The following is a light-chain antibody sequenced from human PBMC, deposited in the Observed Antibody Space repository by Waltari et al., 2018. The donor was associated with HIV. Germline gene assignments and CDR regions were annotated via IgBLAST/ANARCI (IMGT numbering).Light chain of an antibody. J-gene: IGKJ5*01. V-gene: IGKV3-20*01. Sequence: EIVLTQSPGTLSLSPGERATLSCRASQTVGTSYLAWYQQKPGQTPRLLIYGASTRATGIPDRFSGSGSGTDFTLTITRLEPEDFAVYYCQHYGNSITFGQGARLEIK. CDR3: QHYGNSIT. CDR1: QTVGTSY. CDR2: GAS.